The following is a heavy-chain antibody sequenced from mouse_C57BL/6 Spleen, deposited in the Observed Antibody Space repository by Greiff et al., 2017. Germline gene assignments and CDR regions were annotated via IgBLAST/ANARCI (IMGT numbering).Heavy chain of an antibody. D-gene: IGHD1-1*01. CDR2: ISDGGSYT. V-gene: IGHV5-4*03. Sequence: EVMLVESGGGLVKPGGSLKLSCAASGFTFSSYAMSWVRQTPEKRLEWVATISDGGSYTYYPDNVKGRFTISRDNAKNNLYLQMSHLKSEDTAMYYCARGGFITTVVPYFDVWGTGTTVTVSS. J-gene: IGHJ1*03. CDR1: GFTFSSYA. CDR3: ARGGFITTVVPYFDV.